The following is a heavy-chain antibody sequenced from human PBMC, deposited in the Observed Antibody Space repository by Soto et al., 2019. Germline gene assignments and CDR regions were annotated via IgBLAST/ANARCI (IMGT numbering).Heavy chain of an antibody. CDR1: GYSFTNYP. V-gene: IGHV1-3*04. D-gene: IGHD5-12*01. CDR2: INTDNGNT. Sequence: ASVKVSCKASGYSFTNYPMHWVRQAPGQRLEWMGLINTDNGNTEYSQKLQGRVTITRDTSASTAYMELSSLRSEDTAVFYCARGGRYSGYYYYYGMDVWGQGTTVTVSS. CDR3: ARGGRYSGYYYYYGMDV. J-gene: IGHJ6*02.